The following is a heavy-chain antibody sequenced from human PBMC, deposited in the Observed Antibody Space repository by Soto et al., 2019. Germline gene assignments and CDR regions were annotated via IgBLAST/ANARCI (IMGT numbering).Heavy chain of an antibody. D-gene: IGHD3-10*01. CDR1: GGSISSSSYY. J-gene: IGHJ4*02. CDR2: IYYSGST. Sequence: QLQLQESGPGLVKPSETLSLTCTVSGGSISSSSYYWGWIRQPPGKGLEWIGSIYYSGSTYYNPSLKSRVTLSVDTSKNQFSLKLSSVTAADTAVYYCARHTSWFGNFDYWGQGTLVTVSS. CDR3: ARHTSWFGNFDY. V-gene: IGHV4-39*01.